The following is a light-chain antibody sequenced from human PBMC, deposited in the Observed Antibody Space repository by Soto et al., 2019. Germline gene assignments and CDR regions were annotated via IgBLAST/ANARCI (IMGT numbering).Light chain of an antibody. CDR2: RAS. CDR1: QSISHW. CDR3: QQYSSFYT. Sequence: DIQMTQSPSTLSASVGDRVIITCRASQSISHWLAWYQQKPGKAPKLLIYRASTLESGVPSRFSGDGSGTEFTLTINSLQPDDFATYYCQQYSSFYTFGQGTKLEVK. V-gene: IGKV1-5*03. J-gene: IGKJ2*01.